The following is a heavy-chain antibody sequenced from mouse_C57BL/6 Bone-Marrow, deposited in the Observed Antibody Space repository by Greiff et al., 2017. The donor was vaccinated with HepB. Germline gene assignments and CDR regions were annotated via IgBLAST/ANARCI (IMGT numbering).Heavy chain of an antibody. V-gene: IGHV1-61*01. CDR1: GYTFTSYW. CDR2: IYPSDSET. Sequence: QVQLQQPGAELVRPGSSVKLSCKASGYTFTSYWMDLVKQRPGQGLEWIGNIYPSDSETHYNQKFKDKATLTVDKSSSTAYMQLSSLTSEDSAVYYCARGTGTEAMDYWGQGTSVTVSS. CDR3: ARGTGTEAMDY. J-gene: IGHJ4*01. D-gene: IGHD4-1*01.